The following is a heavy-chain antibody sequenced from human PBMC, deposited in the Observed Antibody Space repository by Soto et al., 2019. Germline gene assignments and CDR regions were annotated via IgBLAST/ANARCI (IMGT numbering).Heavy chain of an antibody. CDR2: ISGRGGST. D-gene: IGHD6-13*01. Sequence: SLSLPCSAPGFTFNSYSVSWGRQAPGKGEGWVPAISGRGGSTYYADYVKGRFTISRDNSKNPLHLQMNTLRAEATAVYYCAKDSSSWYPSNWFDPWGQGTLVTVSS. V-gene: IGHV3-23*01. CDR1: GFTFNSYS. CDR3: AKDSSSWYPSNWFDP. J-gene: IGHJ5*02.